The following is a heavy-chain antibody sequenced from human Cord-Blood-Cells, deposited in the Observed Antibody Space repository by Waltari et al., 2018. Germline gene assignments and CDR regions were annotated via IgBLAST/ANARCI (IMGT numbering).Heavy chain of an antibody. CDR2: INHSGST. J-gene: IGHJ5*02. Sequence: QVQLQQWGAGLLKPSETLSLTCAVYGGSFSGYYWSWIRQPPGKGLEWIGEINHSGSTNYNPSLKSRVTISVDTSKNQFSLKLSSVTAADTAVYYCARGQKKIVVVPAAMRNWFDPWGQGTLVTVSS. CDR3: ARGQKKIVVVPAAMRNWFDP. D-gene: IGHD2-2*01. V-gene: IGHV4-34*01. CDR1: GGSFSGYY.